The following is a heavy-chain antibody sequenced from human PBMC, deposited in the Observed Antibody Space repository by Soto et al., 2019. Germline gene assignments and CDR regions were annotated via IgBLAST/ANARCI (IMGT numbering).Heavy chain of an antibody. CDR2: INHSGST. CDR3: ARELSVQLEYLFDY. V-gene: IGHV4-34*01. D-gene: IGHD1-1*01. CDR1: DLSFSGFY. J-gene: IGHJ4*02. Sequence: PSETLSLTCAVYDLSFSGFYLSLIRQPPGKGLEWIGEINHSGSTNYNPSLKSRVTISVDTSKNQFSLKLSSVTAADTAVYYCARELSVQLEYLFDYWGLGALVTVSS.